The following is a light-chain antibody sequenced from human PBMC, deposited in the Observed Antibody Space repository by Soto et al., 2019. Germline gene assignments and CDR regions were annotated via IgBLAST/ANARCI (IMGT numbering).Light chain of an antibody. J-gene: IGLJ2*01. CDR3: QSYDSSLSGSKDVV. V-gene: IGLV1-40*01. CDR1: SSNIGAGYD. Sequence: QPVLTQPPSVSGAPGQRVTISCTGSSSNIGAGYDVHWYQQLPGTAPKLLIYGNSNRTSGVPDRFSGSKSGTSASLAITGLQAEDEADYYCQSYDSSLSGSKDVVFGGGTKLTVL. CDR2: GNS.